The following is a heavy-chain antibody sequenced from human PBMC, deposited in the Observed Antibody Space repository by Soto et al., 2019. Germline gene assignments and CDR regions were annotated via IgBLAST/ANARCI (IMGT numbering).Heavy chain of an antibody. CDR2: ISSSSSTI. D-gene: IGHD3-3*01. CDR1: GFTFSSYS. V-gene: IGHV3-48*01. Sequence: ESGGGLVQPGGSLRLSCAASGFTFSSYSMNWVRQAPGKGLEWVSYISSSSSTIYYADSVKGRFTISRDNAKNSLYLQMNSLRAEDTAVYYCARGEVNYDFWSGYYLYWYFDLWGRGTLVTVSS. J-gene: IGHJ2*01. CDR3: ARGEVNYDFWSGYYLYWYFDL.